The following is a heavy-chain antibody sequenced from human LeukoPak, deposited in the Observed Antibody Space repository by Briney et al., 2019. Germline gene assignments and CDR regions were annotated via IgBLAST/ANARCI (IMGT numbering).Heavy chain of an antibody. Sequence: GASVKVSCKASGYTFTSYDINWVRQATGQGLEWMGWMNPNSGNTGYAQKFQGRVTMTRNTSISTAYMELSSLRSEDTAVYYCATLGYSSGWNYYYYGMDVWGQGTTVTVSS. CDR2: MNPNSGNT. J-gene: IGHJ6*02. D-gene: IGHD6-19*01. CDR3: ATLGYSSGWNYYYYGMDV. V-gene: IGHV1-8*01. CDR1: GYTFTSYD.